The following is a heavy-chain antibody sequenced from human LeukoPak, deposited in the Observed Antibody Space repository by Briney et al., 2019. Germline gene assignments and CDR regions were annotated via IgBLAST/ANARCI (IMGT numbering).Heavy chain of an antibody. CDR1: GYTFTGYY. V-gene: IGHV1-2*02. CDR3: ARVGYYDSSVYFNPLEYFDY. CDR2: INSNNGGT. J-gene: IGHJ4*02. Sequence: ASVKPSCQASGYTFTGYYMQWVRQAPGHGHEWMGWINSNNGGTNNTQRFQVRVTMTRDTSLSTAYMELGRLRSDDTPVYYCARVGYYDSSVYFNPLEYFDYWGQGTLGTVSS. D-gene: IGHD3-22*01.